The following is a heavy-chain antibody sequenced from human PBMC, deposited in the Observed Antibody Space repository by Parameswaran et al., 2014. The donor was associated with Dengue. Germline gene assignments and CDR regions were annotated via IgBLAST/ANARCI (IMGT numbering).Heavy chain of an antibody. Sequence: SWVRQAPGQGLEWMGEIIPIFGTANYAQKFQGRVTITADESTSTAYMELSSLRSEDTAVYYCARDLLGDSASHYFDYWGQGTLVTVSS. D-gene: IGHD2/OR15-2a*01. CDR3: ARDLLGDSASHYFDY. CDR2: IIPIFGTA. V-gene: IGHV1-69*01. J-gene: IGHJ4*02.